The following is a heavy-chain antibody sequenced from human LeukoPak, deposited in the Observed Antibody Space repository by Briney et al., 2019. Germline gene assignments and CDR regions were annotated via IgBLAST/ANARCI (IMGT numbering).Heavy chain of an antibody. D-gene: IGHD3-22*01. V-gene: IGHV4-39*07. Sequence: SETLSLTCTVSGGSISSSGYYWGWIRQPPGKGLEWIGSIYYSGSTYYNPSLKSRVMISEDTSKNQFSLKLSSVTAADTAVYYCARAHYYDSSGYYYGENWFDPWGQGTLVTVSS. CDR1: GGSISSSGYY. J-gene: IGHJ5*02. CDR2: IYYSGST. CDR3: ARAHYYDSSGYYYGENWFDP.